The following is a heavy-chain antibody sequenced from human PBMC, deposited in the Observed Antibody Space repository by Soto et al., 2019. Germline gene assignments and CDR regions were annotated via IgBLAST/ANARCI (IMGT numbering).Heavy chain of an antibody. J-gene: IGHJ6*02. CDR3: ARAGSWYGHSYYYYGMDV. D-gene: IGHD6-13*01. V-gene: IGHV3-7*01. CDR1: GFTFSSYW. CDR2: IKQDGSEK. Sequence: EVQLVESGGGLVQPGGSLRLSCAASGFTFSSYWRSWVRQAPGKGLEWVANIKQDGSEKDYVDSVKGRFTISRDNAKNSLYLQMNSLRAEDTAVYYCARAGSWYGHSYYYYGMDVWGQGTTVTVSS.